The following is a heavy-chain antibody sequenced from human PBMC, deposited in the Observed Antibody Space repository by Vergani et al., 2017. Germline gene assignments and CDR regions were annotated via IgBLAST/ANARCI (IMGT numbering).Heavy chain of an antibody. V-gene: IGHV1-46*03. J-gene: IGHJ4*02. D-gene: IGHD3-9*01. CDR3: ARGDYGILTVYRY. CDR2: INPSGGHT. Sequence: QVQVVQSGAEVKKSGASVKVPCKTSGYTFSNYYMHWVRQAPGQGLEWMGIINPSGGHTNYAQKFQGRVTMTRDTSTSTVYMELSSLRSEDTAIYYCARGDYGILTVYRYWGQGTLVTVSA. CDR1: GYTFSNYY.